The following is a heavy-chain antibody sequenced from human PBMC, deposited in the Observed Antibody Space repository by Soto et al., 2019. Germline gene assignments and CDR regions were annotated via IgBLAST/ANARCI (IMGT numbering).Heavy chain of an antibody. CDR1: GGTLSDHG. V-gene: IGHV1-69*06. D-gene: IGHD3-10*01. CDR3: ARGVYGSGNYYTGPSAFDI. J-gene: IGHJ3*02. Sequence: QVQLEQSGAEVKKPGSSVTVSCKASGGTLSDHGVAWLRQAPGQGLEWMGGTIPVFNTAKYAQKFQGRVTVTSDKFTNIAYMELSSPTSEDTAFYFCARGVYGSGNYYTGPSAFDIWGPGTMVIVSS. CDR2: TIPVFNTA.